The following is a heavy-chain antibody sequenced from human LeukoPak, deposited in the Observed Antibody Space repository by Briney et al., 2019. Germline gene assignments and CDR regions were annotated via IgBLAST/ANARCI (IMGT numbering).Heavy chain of an antibody. CDR1: GGSISSYY. Sequence: SETLSLTCTVSGGSISSYYWSWIRQPPGKGLEWIGYIYYSGSTNYNPSLKSRVTISVDTSKNQFSLKLSSVTAADTAVYYCARGLVVVPAAMSWFDPWGQGTLVTVSS. D-gene: IGHD2-2*01. CDR2: IYYSGST. J-gene: IGHJ5*02. V-gene: IGHV4-59*01. CDR3: ARGLVVVPAAMSWFDP.